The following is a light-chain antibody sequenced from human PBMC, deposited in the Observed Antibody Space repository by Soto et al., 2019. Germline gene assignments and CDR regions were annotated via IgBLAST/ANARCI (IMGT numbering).Light chain of an antibody. CDR3: QQYNSYPWT. CDR1: QSISSW. J-gene: IGKJ1*01. CDR2: KAS. V-gene: IGKV1-5*03. Sequence: DIQMTQSPSTLSAFVGDRVTITYRASQSISSWLAWYQQKPGKAPNLLIYKASSLEGGVPSRFSGSGSGTEFTLTISSLQPVDFATYYCQQYNSYPWTFGQGTKVEIK.